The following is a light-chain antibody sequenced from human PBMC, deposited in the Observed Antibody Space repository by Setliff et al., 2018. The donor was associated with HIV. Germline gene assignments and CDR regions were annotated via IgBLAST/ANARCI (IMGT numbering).Light chain of an antibody. CDR1: SSDVGGYDY. CDR2: DVT. V-gene: IGLV2-14*01. Sequence: QSVLTQPASVSGSPGQSIAISCTGTSSDVGGYDYVSWFQQHPGKVPKLIIYDVTNRPLGISHRFSGAKSGNTASLTISGLQADDEADYYCSSFRTSRKFVFGTGTKVTVL. J-gene: IGLJ1*01. CDR3: SSFRTSRKFV.